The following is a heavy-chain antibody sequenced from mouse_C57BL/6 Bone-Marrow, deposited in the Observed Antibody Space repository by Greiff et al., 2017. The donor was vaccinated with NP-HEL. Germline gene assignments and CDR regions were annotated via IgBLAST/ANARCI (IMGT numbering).Heavy chain of an antibody. D-gene: IGHD1-1*01. CDR3: ASSFYYYGHTDY. CDR2: LDPNSGGT. V-gene: IGHV1-72*01. J-gene: IGHJ2*01. Sequence: QVQLQQPGAELVKPGASVTLSCKASGYTFTSSWMHWVKQRPGRGLEWIGMLDPNSGGTKYNEKFKSKATLTVDKPSSTAYMQRSSLTSEDSAVYYGASSFYYYGHTDYWGQGTTLTVSS. CDR1: GYTFTSSW.